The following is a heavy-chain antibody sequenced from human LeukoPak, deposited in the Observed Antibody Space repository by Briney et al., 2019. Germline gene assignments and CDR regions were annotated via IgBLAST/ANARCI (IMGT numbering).Heavy chain of an antibody. CDR3: ARGPFEVITGYYGMDV. J-gene: IGHJ6*02. Sequence: PSETLSLTCAVSGGSISSGGYSWSWIRQPPGKGLEWIGYIYHSGSTYYNPFLKSRVTISVDRSKNQFSLKLSSVTAADTAVYYCARGPFEVITGYYGMDVWGQGTTVTVSS. D-gene: IGHD3-16*01. CDR1: GGSISSGGYS. V-gene: IGHV4-30-2*01. CDR2: IYHSGST.